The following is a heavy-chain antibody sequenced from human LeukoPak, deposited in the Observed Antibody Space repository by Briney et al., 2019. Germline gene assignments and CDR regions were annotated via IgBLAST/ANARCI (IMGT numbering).Heavy chain of an antibody. CDR2: INPSGGST. Sequence: ASVKVSCKASGYTFTSYGISWVRHAPGQGLEWMGIINPSGGSTSYAQKFQGRVTMTRDTSTSTVYMELSSLRSEDTAVYYCARALLWFGEPSHIDYWGQGTLVTASS. V-gene: IGHV1-46*01. CDR1: GYTFTSYG. CDR3: ARALLWFGEPSHIDY. D-gene: IGHD3-10*01. J-gene: IGHJ4*02.